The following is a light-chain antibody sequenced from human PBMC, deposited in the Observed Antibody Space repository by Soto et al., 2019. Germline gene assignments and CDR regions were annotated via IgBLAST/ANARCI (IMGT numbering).Light chain of an antibody. V-gene: IGKV1-5*01. J-gene: IGKJ1*01. CDR1: QSIGRF. CDR3: QQSYMGWT. CDR2: DAS. Sequence: DIQMTQSPSTLSASVGDRVTITCRASQSIGRFLAWYQHQPGKAPKLLIYDASTLESGVQSRFSGTGSGTEFTFSITSLQPEYFGTYYCQQSYMGWTFGQGTKVDFK.